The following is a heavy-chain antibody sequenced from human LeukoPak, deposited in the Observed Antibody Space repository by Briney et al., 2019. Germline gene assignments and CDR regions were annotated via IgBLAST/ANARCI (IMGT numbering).Heavy chain of an antibody. CDR3: ARNSGSYPEFDH. CDR2: IYYSGST. CDR1: GGSISSYY. D-gene: IGHD1-26*01. V-gene: IGHV4-59*08. Sequence: PSETLSLTCTVSGGSISSYYWSWIRQPPGKGLEWIGYIYYSGSTNYNPSLKSRVTISVDTSKNQFSLKLSSVTAADTAVYYCARNSGSYPEFDHWGQGTLVTVSS. J-gene: IGHJ4*02.